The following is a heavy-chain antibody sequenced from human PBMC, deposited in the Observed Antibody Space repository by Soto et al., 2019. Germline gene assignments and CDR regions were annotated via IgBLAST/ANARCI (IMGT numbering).Heavy chain of an antibody. Sequence: PGESLKISCQASGYKFIDYWIGWVRQVPGKGLEWMGSFYPGDFDIKYSPSFRGQVTISVDKSATTAYLQWSSLKDSDTAMYYCARASGGEYYDSRQYYYSYWGQGTLVTVSS. CDR1: GYKFIDYW. D-gene: IGHD3-22*01. CDR2: FYPGDFDI. J-gene: IGHJ4*02. CDR3: ARASGGEYYDSRQYYYSY. V-gene: IGHV5-51*01.